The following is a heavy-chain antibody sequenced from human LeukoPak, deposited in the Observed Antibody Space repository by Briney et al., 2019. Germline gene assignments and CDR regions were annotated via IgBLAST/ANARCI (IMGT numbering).Heavy chain of an antibody. D-gene: IGHD3-10*01. CDR3: ASVLWFGGIFFDY. V-gene: IGHV3-11*01. CDR1: GITFSDYY. J-gene: IGHJ4*02. Sequence: GGSLRLSCAASGITFSDYYMTWIRQAPGKGLEWVSYISSSGSMINCADSVKGRFTISRDNAKNSLYLQMNSLRVEDTAVYYCASVLWFGGIFFDYWGQGTLVTVSS. CDR2: ISSSGSMI.